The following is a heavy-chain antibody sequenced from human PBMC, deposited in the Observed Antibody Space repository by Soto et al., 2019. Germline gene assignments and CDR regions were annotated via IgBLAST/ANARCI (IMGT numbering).Heavy chain of an antibody. Sequence: QVQLQQWGAGLLKPSETLSLTCAVYGGSFSGYYWSWIRQPPGKGLEWIGEINHSGSTNYNPSLKSRVTISVDTSKNQFSLKLSSVTAADTAVYYCARTAGYSSRGQKYYFDYWGQGTLVTVSS. CDR2: INHSGST. CDR1: GGSFSGYY. D-gene: IGHD6-13*01. CDR3: ARTAGYSSRGQKYYFDY. V-gene: IGHV4-34*01. J-gene: IGHJ4*02.